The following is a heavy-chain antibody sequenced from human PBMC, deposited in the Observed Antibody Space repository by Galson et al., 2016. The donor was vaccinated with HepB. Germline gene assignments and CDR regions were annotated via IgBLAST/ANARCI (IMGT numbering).Heavy chain of an antibody. CDR1: GFTLSSFT. V-gene: IGHV3-30-3*01. J-gene: IGHJ6*02. D-gene: IGHD5-12*01. Sequence: LRLSCAASGFTLSSFTMHWVRQAPGKGLEWVALISYDGSKKYNADSVKGRFTISRDNSESTLYLQLNSLRPEDTAVYFCARDKTPDIVPTKRVNSFYYGMAVWGQGTTVAVSS. CDR3: ARDKTPDIVPTKRVNSFYYGMAV. CDR2: ISYDGSKK.